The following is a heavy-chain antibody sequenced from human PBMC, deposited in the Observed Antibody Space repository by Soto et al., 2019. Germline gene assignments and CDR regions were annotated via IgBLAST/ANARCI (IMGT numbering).Heavy chain of an antibody. CDR3: AKVDSGIAAAHIRH. CDR2: ISGNGGST. D-gene: IGHD6-13*01. CDR1: GFTFSSYA. V-gene: IGHV3-23*01. Sequence: GGSLRLSCAASGFTFSSYAMSWVRQAPGKGLEWVSAISGNGGSTYYADSVKGRFTISRDNSKNTLYLQMNSLRAEDTAVYYCAKVDSGIAAAHIRHWGQGTMVTVSS. J-gene: IGHJ4*02.